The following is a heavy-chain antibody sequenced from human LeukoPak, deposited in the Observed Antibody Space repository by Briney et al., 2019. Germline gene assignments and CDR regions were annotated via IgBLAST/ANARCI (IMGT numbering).Heavy chain of an antibody. V-gene: IGHV4-30-2*01. CDR1: GGSISSGGYY. J-gene: IGHJ4*02. Sequence: SETLSLTCTVSGGSISSGGYYWSWIRQPPGKGLEWIGYIYHSGSTYYNPSLKSRVTISVDTSKNQFSLKLSSVTAADTAVYYCARARTYYYGSGSYYHFDYWGQGTLVTVSS. CDR2: IYHSGST. CDR3: ARARTYYYGSGSYYHFDY. D-gene: IGHD3-10*01.